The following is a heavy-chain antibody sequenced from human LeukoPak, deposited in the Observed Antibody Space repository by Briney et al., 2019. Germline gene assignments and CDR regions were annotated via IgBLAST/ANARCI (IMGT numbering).Heavy chain of an antibody. CDR1: GYTFTSYD. CDR3: ARAGGLSWFDP. CDR2: INPNSGGT. D-gene: IGHD3-16*01. J-gene: IGHJ5*02. V-gene: IGHV1-2*06. Sequence: GASVKVSCKASGYTFTSYDINWVRQATGQGLEWMGRINPNSGGTNYVQKFQGRVTMTTDTSMSTAYMELSRLASDDTAVYYCARAGGLSWFDPWGQGTLVTVSS.